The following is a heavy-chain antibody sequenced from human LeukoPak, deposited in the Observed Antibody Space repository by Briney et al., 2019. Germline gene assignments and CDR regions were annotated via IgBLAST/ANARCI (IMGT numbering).Heavy chain of an antibody. CDR1: GGSFSGYH. CDR2: INHSGST. V-gene: IGHV4-34*01. J-gene: IGHJ4*02. D-gene: IGHD3-22*01. Sequence: PSETLSLTCAVYGGSFSGYHWSWIRQPPGKGLEWIGEINHSGSTNYNPSLKRRVTISVDTSKNQFSLKLNSVTAADTAVYYCARGHFHYDSSGSHVYFNYWGQGTLVTVSS. CDR3: ARGHFHYDSSGSHVYFNY.